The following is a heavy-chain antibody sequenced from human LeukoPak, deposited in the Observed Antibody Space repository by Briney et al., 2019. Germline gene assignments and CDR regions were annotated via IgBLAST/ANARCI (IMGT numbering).Heavy chain of an antibody. V-gene: IGHV3-48*03. D-gene: IGHD1-26*01. CDR2: ISSSGSTI. CDR1: GFTFSSYE. CDR3: ARDGKRGKYYFDY. Sequence: GGSLRLSCAASGFTFSSYEMNWVRQAPGKGLEWVSYISSSGSTIYYADPVKGRFTISRDNAKNSLYLQMNSLRAEDTAVYYCARDGKRGKYYFDYWGQGTLVTVSS. J-gene: IGHJ4*02.